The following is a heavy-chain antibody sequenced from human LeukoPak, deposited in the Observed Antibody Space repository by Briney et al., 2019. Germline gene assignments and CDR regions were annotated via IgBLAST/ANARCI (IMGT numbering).Heavy chain of an antibody. CDR1: GGSISSYY. CDR2: IYTSGST. D-gene: IGHD3-16*02. CDR3: ARQGRDYDYVWGSYRVFDY. Sequence: SETLSLTCTVSGGSISSYYWSWIRQPAGKGLEWIGRIYTSGSTNYNPSLKSRVTMSVDTSKNQFSLKLSSVTAADTAVYYCARQGRDYDYVWGSYRVFDYWGQGTLVTVSS. V-gene: IGHV4-4*07. J-gene: IGHJ4*02.